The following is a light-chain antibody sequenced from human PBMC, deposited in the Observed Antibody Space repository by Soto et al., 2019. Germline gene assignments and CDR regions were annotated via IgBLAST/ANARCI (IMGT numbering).Light chain of an antibody. Sequence: EIVFTQSPATLSLSPGERATLSCRASQSVSSYLAWYQQKPGQAPRLLIYDASNRATGIPARFSGSGSGTDFTLTISSLXPEDFAVYYCQQRSNWPRGTFGGGTKVDIK. V-gene: IGKV3-11*01. CDR2: DAS. J-gene: IGKJ4*01. CDR1: QSVSSY. CDR3: QQRSNWPRGT.